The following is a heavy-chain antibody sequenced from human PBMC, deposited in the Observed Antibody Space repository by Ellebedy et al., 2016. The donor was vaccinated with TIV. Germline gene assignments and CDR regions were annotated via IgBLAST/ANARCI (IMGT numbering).Heavy chain of an antibody. CDR1: GYTFIGYY. J-gene: IGHJ4*02. CDR3: AISPNQYFFDY. Sequence: AASVKVSCKASGYTFIGYYMHWVRQAPGQGLEWMGWINPKNGDTSYAQKFRGRVTMTRDTSIKTAYMELSTLTSDDTAVYYCAISPNQYFFDYWGQGTLVTVSS. D-gene: IGHD3-9*01. CDR2: INPKNGDT. V-gene: IGHV1-2*02.